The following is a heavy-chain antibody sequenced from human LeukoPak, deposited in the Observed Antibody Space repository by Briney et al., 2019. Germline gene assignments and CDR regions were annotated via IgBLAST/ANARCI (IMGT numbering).Heavy chain of an antibody. CDR3: ARGPPYDFWSGYSNWFDP. J-gene: IGHJ5*02. D-gene: IGHD3-3*01. CDR1: GFTFSNFY. CDR2: INQDGGDK. V-gene: IGHV3-7*02. Sequence: GGSLRLSCAASGFTFSNFYMSWVRQAPGKGLEWVANINQDGGDKNYVDSVKGRFTISRDNAKNSLYLQMNSLRAEDTAVYYCARGPPYDFWSGYSNWFDPWGQGTLVTVSS.